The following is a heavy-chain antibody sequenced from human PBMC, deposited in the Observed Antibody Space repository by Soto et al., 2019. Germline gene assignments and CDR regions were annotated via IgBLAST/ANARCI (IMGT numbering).Heavy chain of an antibody. D-gene: IGHD3-16*01. V-gene: IGHV1-69*18. CDR1: GVTFSSYA. CDR2: IIPVFRTS. Sequence: QVQLVQSGAELKKPGSSVKVSCSASGVTFSSYAFTWVRQAPGQGLEWMGNIIPVFRTSNYAQGFQGRLTISADESTNTIYMVLSSLRSEDTAVYFCAKDGSWDGGGGESWGQGTLVIVSS. J-gene: IGHJ4*02. CDR3: AKDGSWDGGGGES.